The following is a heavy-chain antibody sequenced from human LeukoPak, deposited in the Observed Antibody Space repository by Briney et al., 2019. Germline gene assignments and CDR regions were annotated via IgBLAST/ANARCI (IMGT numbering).Heavy chain of an antibody. Sequence: GGSLRLSCAASGFTFSSYAMSWVRQAPGKGLEWVSSISGSSSRKDYADSVKGRFIISRDNSKNTLYLQMNSLRVEDTAVFYCAGDADGYPIFGYWGQGTLVTVSS. CDR2: ISGSSSRK. CDR3: AGDADGYPIFGY. J-gene: IGHJ4*02. D-gene: IGHD5-24*01. V-gene: IGHV3-23*01. CDR1: GFTFSSYA.